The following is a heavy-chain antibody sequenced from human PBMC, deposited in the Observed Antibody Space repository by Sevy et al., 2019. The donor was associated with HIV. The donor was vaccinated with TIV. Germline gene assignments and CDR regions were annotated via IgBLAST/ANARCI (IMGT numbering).Heavy chain of an antibody. Sequence: GGSLRVSCAASRFTFSSYWMSWVRQAPGKGLEWVANINQDGSEKYHLDSVKCRFTISRDNANNSLYLQRNSLRAEDSSVYFCARVSSIYYDRGYFYAMDVWGSGTTVTVSS. D-gene: IGHD3-22*01. CDR3: ARVSSIYYDRGYFYAMDV. J-gene: IGHJ6*04. CDR1: RFTFSSYW. V-gene: IGHV3-7*01. CDR2: INQDGSEK.